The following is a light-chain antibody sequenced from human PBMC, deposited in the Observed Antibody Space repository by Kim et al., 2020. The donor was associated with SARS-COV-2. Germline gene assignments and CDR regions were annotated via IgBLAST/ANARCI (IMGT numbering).Light chain of an antibody. CDR3: CSYTSSSTLV. Sequence: QSALTQPASVSGSPGQSITISCTGTSSDVGGYNYVSWYQQHPGKAPKFIIYDVSNRPSGVSNRFSGSKSGNTASLTISGLQAEDEADYYCCSYTSSSTLVFGGGTQLTVL. CDR2: DVS. CDR1: SSDVGGYNY. V-gene: IGLV2-14*03. J-gene: IGLJ2*01.